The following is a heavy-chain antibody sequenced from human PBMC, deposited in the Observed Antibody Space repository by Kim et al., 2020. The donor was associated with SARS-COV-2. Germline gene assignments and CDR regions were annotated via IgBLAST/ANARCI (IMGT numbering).Heavy chain of an antibody. V-gene: IGHV4-34*01. D-gene: IGHD1-26*01. Sequence: KSRVTISVDTSKNQFSLKLSSVTAADTAVYYCERLGIVGATLGYYYGMDVWGQGTTVTVSS. J-gene: IGHJ6*02. CDR3: ERLGIVGATLGYYYGMDV.